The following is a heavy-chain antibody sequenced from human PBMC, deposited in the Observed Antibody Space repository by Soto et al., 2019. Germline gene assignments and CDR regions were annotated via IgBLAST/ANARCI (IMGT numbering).Heavy chain of an antibody. Sequence: SETLSLTCTVSGGSIINGGYYWTWIRQHPGKGLEWIGYIYYSGSTYYNPSLKSRVTISVDTSKNQFSLKLTSVTAADTAVYYCARDVTDFWSGHEGMDVWGQGTTVTVSS. CDR2: IYYSGST. V-gene: IGHV4-31*03. CDR1: GGSIINGGYY. D-gene: IGHD3-3*01. J-gene: IGHJ6*02. CDR3: ARDVTDFWSGHEGMDV.